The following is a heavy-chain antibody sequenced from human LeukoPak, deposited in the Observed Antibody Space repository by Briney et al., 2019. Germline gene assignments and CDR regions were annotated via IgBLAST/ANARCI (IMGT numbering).Heavy chain of an antibody. Sequence: SGGSLRLSCAASGFTFSIYSINWVRQAPGKGLEWVSYISGSSDIIYYADSVKGRFTISRENAENSVSLQMNSLRAEDTAVYYCARGVAFYDILTGHHKIKPEYMDVWGKGTTVTVSS. CDR3: ARGVAFYDILTGHHKIKPEYMDV. CDR2: ISGSSDII. J-gene: IGHJ6*03. V-gene: IGHV3-48*04. D-gene: IGHD3-9*01. CDR1: GFTFSIYS.